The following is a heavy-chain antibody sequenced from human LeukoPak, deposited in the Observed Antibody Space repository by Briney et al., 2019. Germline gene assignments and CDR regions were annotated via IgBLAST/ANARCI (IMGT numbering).Heavy chain of an antibody. Sequence: PSETLSLTCTVSGGSISSYYWSWIRQPPGKGLEWIGYIYYSGSTNYNPSLKSRVTISVDTSKNQFSLKLSSVTAADTAVYYCAMYCSSTSCPKGGGYFDYWGQGTLVTVSS. CDR3: AMYCSSTSCPKGGGYFDY. J-gene: IGHJ4*02. CDR1: GGSISSYY. D-gene: IGHD2-2*01. V-gene: IGHV4-59*01. CDR2: IYYSGST.